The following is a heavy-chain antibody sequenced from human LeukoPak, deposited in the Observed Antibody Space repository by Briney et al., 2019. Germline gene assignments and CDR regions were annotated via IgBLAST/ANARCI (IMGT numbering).Heavy chain of an antibody. J-gene: IGHJ4*02. CDR3: TNPNYSNGKDTDY. CDR1: GFTFSGSA. CDR2: IRSKANSYAT. D-gene: IGHD6-25*01. Sequence: PGGSLRLSCAASGFTFSGSAMHWVRQASGKGLEWVGRIRSKANSYATAYAASVKGRFTISRDDSKNTAYLQMNSLKTEDTAVYYCTNPNYSNGKDTDYWGQGTLVTVSS. V-gene: IGHV3-73*01.